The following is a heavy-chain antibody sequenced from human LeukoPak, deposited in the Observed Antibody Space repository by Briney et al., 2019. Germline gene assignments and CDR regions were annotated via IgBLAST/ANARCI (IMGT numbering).Heavy chain of an antibody. D-gene: IGHD6-19*01. CDR1: GGSISSSSYY. CDR2: IYYSGST. V-gene: IGHV4-61*01. CDR3: ARDRSSWGYFFDY. J-gene: IGHJ4*02. Sequence: SETLSLTCTVSGGSISSSSYYWSWIRQPPGKGLEWIGHIYYSGSTKYNPSLKSRVTISVDTSENQFSLKLNSVTAADTAVYYCARDRSSWGYFFDYWGQGTLVTVSS.